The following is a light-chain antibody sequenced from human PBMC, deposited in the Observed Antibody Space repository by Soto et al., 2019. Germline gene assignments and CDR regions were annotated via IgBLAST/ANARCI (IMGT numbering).Light chain of an antibody. CDR2: TTS. CDR1: QDISSW. V-gene: IGKV1-12*01. CDR3: QQANRFPIT. J-gene: IGKJ5*01. Sequence: DIQMTQSPAFVSASVGDRVTVTCRASQDISSWLAWYQQKPGKAPKLLIYTTSTLGSGVPSRFSGSRSGTDFTLTISGLQPEDFATYYCQQANRFPITFGQGTRLEIK.